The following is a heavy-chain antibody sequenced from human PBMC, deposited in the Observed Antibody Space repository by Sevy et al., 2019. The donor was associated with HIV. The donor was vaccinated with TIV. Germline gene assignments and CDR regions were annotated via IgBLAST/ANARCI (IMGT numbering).Heavy chain of an antibody. CDR2: IWYDGSNK. J-gene: IGHJ4*02. CDR3: AKEDVAVAGVFDY. CDR1: GFTFSSYG. D-gene: IGHD6-19*01. V-gene: IGHV3-33*06. Sequence: GGSLRLSCAASGFTFSSYGMHWVRQAPGKGLEWVAVIWYDGSNKYYADSVKGRFTISRDNSKNTLYLQMNSLRAEDTATYYCAKEDVAVAGVFDYWGQGALVTVSS.